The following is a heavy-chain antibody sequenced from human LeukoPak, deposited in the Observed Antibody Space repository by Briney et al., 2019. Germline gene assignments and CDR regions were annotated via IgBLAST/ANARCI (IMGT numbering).Heavy chain of an antibody. D-gene: IGHD4-23*01. CDR2: ISGDGFTT. Sequence: GGSLRLSCAASGFTFDRFAMHWVRQAPGKGLEWVSLISGDGFTTYYVDSVKGRFTTSRDNSKNSLYLQMKSLRTEDTALYYCGRDHVYGGADYWGQGTLVTVSS. V-gene: IGHV3-43*02. CDR3: GRDHVYGGADY. CDR1: GFTFDRFA. J-gene: IGHJ4*02.